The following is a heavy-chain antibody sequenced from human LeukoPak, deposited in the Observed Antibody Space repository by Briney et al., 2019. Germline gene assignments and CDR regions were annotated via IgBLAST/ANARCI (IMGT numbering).Heavy chain of an antibody. CDR3: AKDNDNYYGMDV. CDR1: GFTFSSYG. Sequence: GGSLRLSRAASGFTFSSYGMHWVRQAPGKGLEWVAVISYDGSNKYYADSVKGRFTISRDNSKSTLYLQMNSLRAEDTAVYYCAKDNDNYYGMDVWGQGTTVTVSS. J-gene: IGHJ6*02. V-gene: IGHV3-30*18. CDR2: ISYDGSNK. D-gene: IGHD2-8*01.